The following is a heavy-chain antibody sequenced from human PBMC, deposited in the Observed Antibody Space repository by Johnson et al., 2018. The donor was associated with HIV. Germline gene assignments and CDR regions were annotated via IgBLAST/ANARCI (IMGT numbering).Heavy chain of an antibody. CDR1: GFTFSTYA. CDR2: ISYDGTNR. J-gene: IGHJ3*02. CDR3: ARGRAAFDM. Sequence: VQLVESGGGVVQPGRSLRLSCAASGFTFSTYAMHWVRQARGKGLEWLAVISYDGTNRQYGDSVKGRFNISRDNSKNMVSLQLNSLTAEDTAVFYCARGRAAFDMWGQGTMVTVSS. V-gene: IGHV3-30*17.